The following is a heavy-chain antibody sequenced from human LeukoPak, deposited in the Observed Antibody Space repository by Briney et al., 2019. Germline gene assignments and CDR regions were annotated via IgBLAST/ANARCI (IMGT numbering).Heavy chain of an antibody. D-gene: IGHD1-7*01. CDR1: GYTFTSYD. V-gene: IGHV1-8*01. CDR3: AVLLSNWNYGSSYFDY. Sequence: PGASVKVSCKASGYTFTSYDINWVRQATGQGLEWMGWMNPNSGNTGYAQKFQGRVTMTRNTSISTAYMELSSLRSEDTAVYYCAVLLSNWNYGSSYFDYWGQGTLVTVSS. J-gene: IGHJ4*02. CDR2: MNPNSGNT.